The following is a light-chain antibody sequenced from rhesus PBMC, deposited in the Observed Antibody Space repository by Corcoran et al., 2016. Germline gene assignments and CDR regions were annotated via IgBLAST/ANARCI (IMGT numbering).Light chain of an antibody. CDR1: QGISKY. CDR2: DAS. J-gene: IGKJ4*01. V-gene: IGKV1-25*01. Sequence: DIQMTQSSSSLSASVGDTVTITCQASQGISKYLAWYQQIPGKAPKLLIYDASTLPSGVPSRFSRSGSGTEVTLTISSLQPEDFATYFCQQHNSYPLTFGGGTKVEL. CDR3: QQHNSYPLT.